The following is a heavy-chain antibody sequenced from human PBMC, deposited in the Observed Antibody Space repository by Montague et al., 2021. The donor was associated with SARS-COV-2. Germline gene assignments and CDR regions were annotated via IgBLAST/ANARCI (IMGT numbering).Heavy chain of an antibody. J-gene: IGHJ6*02. CDR3: ARDKAEYIVVVPAVPLAYGTDV. CDR2: IYYSGST. Sequence: SETLSLTCAVYGGSFSSYYWGWIRQPPGKGLEWIGSIYYSGSTYYNPSLKSRVTISVDTSKNQFSLKLSSVTAADTAVYYCARDKAEYIVVVPAVPLAYGTDVWGQGTTVTVSS. CDR1: GGSFSSYY. D-gene: IGHD2-2*01. V-gene: IGHV4-39*07.